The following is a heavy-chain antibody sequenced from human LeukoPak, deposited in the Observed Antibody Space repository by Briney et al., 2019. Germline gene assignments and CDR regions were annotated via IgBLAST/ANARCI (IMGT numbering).Heavy chain of an antibody. Sequence: ASVKVSCKASGYTFTGYYMHWVRQAPGQGLEWMGWINPNSGGTNYAQKFQGWVTMTRDTSISTAYMELSRLRSDDTAVYYCARDLGAPTTVTTYYYYYGMDVWGQGTTVTVSS. V-gene: IGHV1-2*04. J-gene: IGHJ6*02. CDR2: INPNSGGT. CDR3: ARDLGAPTTVTTYYYYYGMDV. D-gene: IGHD4-17*01. CDR1: GYTFTGYY.